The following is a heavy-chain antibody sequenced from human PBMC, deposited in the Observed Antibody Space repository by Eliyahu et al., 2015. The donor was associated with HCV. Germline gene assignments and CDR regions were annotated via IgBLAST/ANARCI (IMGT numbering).Heavy chain of an antibody. CDR3: ARGWNDVNPFDY. J-gene: IGHJ4*02. D-gene: IGHD1-1*01. V-gene: IGHV4-31*03. Sequence: QVQLQESGPGLVKPSQTLSLTCPVSGGSISSGGYYWSWIRQHPGKGLEWIGYIYYSGSTYYNPSLKSRVTISVDTSKNQFSLKLSSVTAADTAVYYCARGWNDVNPFDYWGQGTLVTVSS. CDR2: IYYSGST. CDR1: GGSISSGGYY.